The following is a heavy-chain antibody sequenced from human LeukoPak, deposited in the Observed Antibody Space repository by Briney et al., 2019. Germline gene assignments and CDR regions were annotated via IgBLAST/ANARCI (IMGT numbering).Heavy chain of an antibody. V-gene: IGHV4-39*01. D-gene: IGHD2-8*02. CDR1: IHYFYISTYY. Sequence: SEPLSLTCTLSIHYFYISTYYWAWIRQPPGKGLEFIGSIYYNENTYSNPSRRSRLTISVDTSTNQFSLRLNSVTAPDTAVYCCASQRAGGNDDFDIWGQGTMVTVSS. J-gene: IGHJ3*02. CDR3: ASQRAGGNDDFDI. CDR2: IYYNENT.